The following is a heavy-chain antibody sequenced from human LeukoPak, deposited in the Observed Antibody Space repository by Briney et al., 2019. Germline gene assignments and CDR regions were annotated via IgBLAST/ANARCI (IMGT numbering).Heavy chain of an antibody. D-gene: IGHD3-22*01. CDR2: IKRDGSDK. V-gene: IGHV3-7*01. CDR1: GFAFSNYW. J-gene: IGHJ6*03. Sequence: GGSLRLSCAASGFAFSNYWMTWVRQAPGKGLEWVANIKRDGSDKYYVDSVKGRSTISRDNAKNSLSLQMNSLRAEDTAVYYCARLGDSSGYYRYNYYYYYYIDVWGKGTTVTVSS. CDR3: ARLGDSSGYYRYNYYYYYYIDV.